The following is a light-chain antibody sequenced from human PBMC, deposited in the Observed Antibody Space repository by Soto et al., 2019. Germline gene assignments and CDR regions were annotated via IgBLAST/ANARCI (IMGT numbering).Light chain of an antibody. CDR3: AAWDDSLNGVV. Sequence: QAVVTQPPSVSEAPRQRVTISCSGSSSNIGNNAGNWYQQLPGKAPKLLIYYDDLLPSGVSDRFSGSKSGTSASLAISGLQSEDEADYYCAAWDDSLNGVVFGGGPKLTVL. V-gene: IGLV1-36*01. CDR1: SSNIGNNA. CDR2: YDD. J-gene: IGLJ2*01.